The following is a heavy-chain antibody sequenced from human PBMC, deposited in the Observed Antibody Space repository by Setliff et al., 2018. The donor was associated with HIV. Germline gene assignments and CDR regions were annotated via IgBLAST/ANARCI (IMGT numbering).Heavy chain of an antibody. Sequence: ASVKVSCKASGYTFTSYAMHWVRQAPGQGLEWMAWIDAGNGNTKYSQEFQGRVTITRDTSASTAYMELSSLRSEDMAVYYCARAGRGGYNNQGYFDYWGQGTLVTVSS. CDR1: GYTFTSYA. CDR2: IDAGNGNT. CDR3: ARAGRGGYNNQGYFDY. D-gene: IGHD5-12*01. J-gene: IGHJ4*02. V-gene: IGHV1-3*03.